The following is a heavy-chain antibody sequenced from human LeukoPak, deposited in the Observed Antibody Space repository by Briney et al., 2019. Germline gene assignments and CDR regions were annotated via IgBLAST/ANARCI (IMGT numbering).Heavy chain of an antibody. J-gene: IGHJ4*02. V-gene: IGHV3-23*01. D-gene: IGHD3-16*02. CDR1: GFTFSSHA. CDR2: IGGSGRST. CDR3: AKDRMITFGGVIVYPAYYFDY. Sequence: PGGSLRLSCAASGFTFSSHAMSWVRQAPGKGLEWVSSIGGSGRSTFYADSVKGRFTISRDNSKDTLYLQMNSLRAEDTAVYYCAKDRMITFGGVIVYPAYYFDYWGQGTLVTVSS.